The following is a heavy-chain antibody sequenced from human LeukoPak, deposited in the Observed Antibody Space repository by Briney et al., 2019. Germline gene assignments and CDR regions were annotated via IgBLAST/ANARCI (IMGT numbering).Heavy chain of an antibody. CDR2: VRYDGSNI. D-gene: IGHD4-23*01. Sequence: PGGSLRLSCAASGFTFSNAWMNWVRQAPGKGLEWVAFVRYDGSNIYYADSVKGRFTISRDNSKNALYLQMNSLRTEDTAMYYCTKTYGGTSIDYWGQGALVTVSS. CDR1: GFTFSNAW. V-gene: IGHV3-30*02. CDR3: TKTYGGTSIDY. J-gene: IGHJ4*02.